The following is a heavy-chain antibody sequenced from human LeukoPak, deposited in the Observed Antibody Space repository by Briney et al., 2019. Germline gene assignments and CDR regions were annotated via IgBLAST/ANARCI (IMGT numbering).Heavy chain of an antibody. J-gene: IGHJ4*02. CDR2: ISYDGSSK. Sequence: GRSLRLSCAASEFTFSSYAMHWVRQAPDKGLEWVAVISYDGSSKFYTDSVKGRFTISRDNSKNTLYLKMSDLRGEDTAVYYCAREKFTNWGQGTLVTVSS. CDR1: EFTFSSYA. CDR3: AREKFTN. V-gene: IGHV3-30-3*01. D-gene: IGHD2-2*01.